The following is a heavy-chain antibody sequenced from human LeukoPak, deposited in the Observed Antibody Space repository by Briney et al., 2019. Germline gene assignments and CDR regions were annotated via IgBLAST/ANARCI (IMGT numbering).Heavy chain of an antibody. Sequence: GGSLRLSCAVSGFTFSKYAMNWVRQGTGKGLEWVSGIGASGGTTYYADSVQGRFTISRDNSKNTLYLQLNRLRAEDTGVYFCAKDLEAVAGSIVNDYWGQGTLVTVSS. CDR3: AKDLEAVAGSIVNDY. CDR1: GFTFSKYA. D-gene: IGHD6-19*01. CDR2: IGASGGTT. J-gene: IGHJ4*02. V-gene: IGHV3-23*01.